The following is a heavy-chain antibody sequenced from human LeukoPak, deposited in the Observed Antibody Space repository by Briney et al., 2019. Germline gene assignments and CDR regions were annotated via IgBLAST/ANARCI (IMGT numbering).Heavy chain of an antibody. Sequence: GGSLRLSCTASGFIFSNYWMSWVRQAPGKGLEWVANIKPDGSAKYYVDSVKGRFTISRDNARNSLYLQVNALRAEDTAVYYCARDYYGLPPGALDIWGQGTMVTVSS. CDR1: GFIFSNYW. V-gene: IGHV3-7*01. CDR2: IKPDGSAK. D-gene: IGHD3-10*01. J-gene: IGHJ3*02. CDR3: ARDYYGLPPGALDI.